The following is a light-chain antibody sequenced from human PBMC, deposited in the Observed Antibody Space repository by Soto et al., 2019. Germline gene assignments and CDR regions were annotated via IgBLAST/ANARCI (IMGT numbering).Light chain of an antibody. V-gene: IGKV3-20*01. Sequence: EIVLTQSPGTLSLSPGERATLSCRASQSVSSTHLAWYQQKPGQAPRPLIFGASSRATGIPDRFSGSGSGTDFTLTISRLEPEDFAVYYCQHFGSSLWTFGQGTKVEIK. CDR1: QSVSSTH. CDR3: QHFGSSLWT. J-gene: IGKJ1*01. CDR2: GAS.